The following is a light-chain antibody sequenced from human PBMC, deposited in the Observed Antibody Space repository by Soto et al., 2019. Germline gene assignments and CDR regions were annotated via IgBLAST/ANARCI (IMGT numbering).Light chain of an antibody. CDR3: QQYGASPFT. Sequence: VVLTQSPATLSLSPGETATLSCRASRHVYINALAWYQQKPGRTPTLLIYGASTRATDIPDRFSATGSGTDFSLTISSVEPEDSAVYYCQQYGASPFTFCPGTRVEI. CDR2: GAS. V-gene: IGKV3-20*01. J-gene: IGKJ3*01. CDR1: RHVYINA.